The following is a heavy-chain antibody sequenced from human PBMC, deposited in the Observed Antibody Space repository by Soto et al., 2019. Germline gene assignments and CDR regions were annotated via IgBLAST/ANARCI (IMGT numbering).Heavy chain of an antibody. Sequence: PGGSLRLSCAASGFTFSSYWMSWVRQAPGKGLEWVANIKQDGSEKYYVDSVKGRFTISRDNAKNTLYLQMNSLRAEDTAVYYCAKVEAYYDILTGYPTPPDYWGQGTLVTVSS. D-gene: IGHD3-9*01. J-gene: IGHJ4*02. CDR3: AKVEAYYDILTGYPTPPDY. CDR1: GFTFSSYW. CDR2: IKQDGSEK. V-gene: IGHV3-7*03.